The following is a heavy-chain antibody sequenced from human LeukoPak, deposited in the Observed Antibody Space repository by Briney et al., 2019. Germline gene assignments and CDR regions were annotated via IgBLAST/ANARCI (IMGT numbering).Heavy chain of an antibody. CDR2: IRTSSSTI. CDR1: GFTFRRYS. J-gene: IGHJ6*02. CDR3: ARAGSFGRGPGPYGMDV. Sequence: GGSLRLSCAASGFTFRRYSMSWVRQAPGKGLEWVSYIRTSSSTIYYADSVKGRFTISRDDAKNSLYLQMNSLRDEDTAVYYCARAGSFGRGPGPYGMDVWGQGTTVTVSS. V-gene: IGHV3-48*02. D-gene: IGHD1-1*01.